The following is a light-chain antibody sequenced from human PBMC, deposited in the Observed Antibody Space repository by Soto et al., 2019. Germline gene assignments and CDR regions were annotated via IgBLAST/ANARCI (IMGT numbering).Light chain of an antibody. CDR2: KAS. J-gene: IGKJ1*01. CDR1: QSISSW. Sequence: DIQMTQYPSTLSASVGDRVTITCRASQSISSWLAWYQQKPGKAPKLLIYKASTLESGVPSRFSGSGSGTEFTLTISSLQPDDFASYYCQQYNSYTWTFGQGTK. V-gene: IGKV1-5*03. CDR3: QQYNSYTWT.